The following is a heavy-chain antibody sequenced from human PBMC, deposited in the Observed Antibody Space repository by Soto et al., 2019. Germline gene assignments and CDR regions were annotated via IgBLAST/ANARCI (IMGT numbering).Heavy chain of an antibody. J-gene: IGHJ3*02. V-gene: IGHV4-30-2*01. CDR2: IYHSGST. Sequence: SSETLSLTCAVSGGSISSGGYSWSWIRQPPGKGLEWIGYIYHSGSTYYNPSLKSRVTISVDRPKNQFSLKLSSVTAADTAVYYCARSTGRTTVSNSRAFDIWGQGTMVTVSS. CDR1: GGSISSGGYS. D-gene: IGHD4-17*01. CDR3: ARSTGRTTVSNSRAFDI.